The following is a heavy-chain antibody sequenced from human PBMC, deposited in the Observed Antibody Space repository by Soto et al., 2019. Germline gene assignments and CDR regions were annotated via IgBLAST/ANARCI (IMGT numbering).Heavy chain of an antibody. D-gene: IGHD6-6*01. CDR3: ARDRECSSRGSDYDDGMDA. CDR1: GFTFSSYG. Sequence: QVQLVESGGGVVQPGRSLRLSCAASGFTFSSYGMHWVRQAPGKGLEWVAVIWYDGSNKYYADSVKGRFTISRDNSKNPLYLQRNSLRAEDTAVYYCARDRECSSRGSDYDDGMDARGQGTTVTVSS. CDR2: IWYDGSNK. V-gene: IGHV3-33*01. J-gene: IGHJ6*02.